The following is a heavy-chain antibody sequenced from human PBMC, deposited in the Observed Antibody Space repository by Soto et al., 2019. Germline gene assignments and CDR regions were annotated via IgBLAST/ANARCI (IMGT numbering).Heavy chain of an antibody. D-gene: IGHD1-26*01. CDR2: IDQSGST. Sequence: TLSLTCAVYGGSFSGYYWNWLRQPPGEGLEWIGKIDQSGSTNYNPSLKSRVTMSIDTSRNQFSLKLRSVTAADTAVYYCARDPVGVTHFDYWGQGALVTVSS. CDR3: ARDPVGVTHFDY. V-gene: IGHV4-34*01. J-gene: IGHJ4*02. CDR1: GGSFSGYY.